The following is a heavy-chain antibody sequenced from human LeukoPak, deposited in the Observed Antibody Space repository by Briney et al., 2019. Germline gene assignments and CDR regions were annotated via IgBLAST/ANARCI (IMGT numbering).Heavy chain of an antibody. CDR1: GYTFTDYY. V-gene: IGHV1-2*02. Sequence: ASVKVSCKASGYTFTDYYIHWVRQAPGQGLEWMGWINPADGGTKFAQNFQVRVTMTSDTSISTAYMELSSLRSDDTAVYYCAREKIGSGCDQDLDYWGQGTMVTVSS. CDR2: INPADGGT. D-gene: IGHD5-12*01. CDR3: AREKIGSGCDQDLDY. J-gene: IGHJ4*02.